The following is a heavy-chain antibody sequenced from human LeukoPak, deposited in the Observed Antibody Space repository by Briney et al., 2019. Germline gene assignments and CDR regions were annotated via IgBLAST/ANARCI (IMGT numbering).Heavy chain of an antibody. CDR3: ARPDYDSSGYAHY. CDR1: GFTFSSYG. CDR2: IWFDGSNK. D-gene: IGHD3-22*01. Sequence: GGSLRLSCAASGFTFSSYGMHWVRQAPGKGLEWVAVIWFDGSNKYYADSVKGRFTISRDNSKNTLYLQMNSLRAEDTAVYYCARPDYDSSGYAHYWGQGTLVTLSS. V-gene: IGHV3-33*01. J-gene: IGHJ4*02.